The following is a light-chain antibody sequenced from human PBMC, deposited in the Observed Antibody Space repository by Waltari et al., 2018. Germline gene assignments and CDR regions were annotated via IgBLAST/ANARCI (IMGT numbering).Light chain of an antibody. Sequence: QSALTQPPSASGSPGQSVTISCTGTSSEVGGYNYVHWYQQHPGKAPKLMIYEVSKRPSGVPDRFSGSKSGNTASLTVSGLQAEDEADYYCSSYAGSNQVVFGGGTKLTVL. V-gene: IGLV2-8*01. J-gene: IGLJ2*01. CDR2: EVS. CDR3: SSYAGSNQVV. CDR1: SSEVGGYNY.